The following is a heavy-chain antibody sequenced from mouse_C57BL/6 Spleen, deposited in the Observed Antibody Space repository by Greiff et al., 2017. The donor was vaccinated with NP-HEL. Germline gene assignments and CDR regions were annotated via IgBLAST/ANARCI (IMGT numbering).Heavy chain of an antibody. V-gene: IGHV14-3*01. CDR3: SLGGYYWYFDV. D-gene: IGHD2-2*01. J-gene: IGHJ1*03. CDR1: GFNISNSY. Sequence: VQLQQSVAELVKPGASVKLSCTASGFNISNSYMHWVKQRPEQGLEWIGRIDPANGNTKSTPKFQGKATLTADTSYNTAYLPLSRLPSEDTAIYSCSLGGYYWYFDVWGTGTTVTVSS. CDR2: IDPANGNT.